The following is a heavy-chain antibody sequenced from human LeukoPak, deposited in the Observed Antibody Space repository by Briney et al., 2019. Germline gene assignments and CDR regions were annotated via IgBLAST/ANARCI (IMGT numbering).Heavy chain of an antibody. V-gene: IGHV7-4-1*02. CDR1: GYTFTIYA. J-gene: IGHJ3*02. CDR2: INTTTGNP. Sequence: ASVKVSFKASGYTFTIYAMNWVRQAPGQGLEWVGWINTTTGNPTYAQGFTGRFVFSLDTSVSTAYLQISSLKAEDTAVYYCARPRSSALDAFDIWGQGTMVTVSS. CDR3: ARPRSSALDAFDI. D-gene: IGHD1-26*01.